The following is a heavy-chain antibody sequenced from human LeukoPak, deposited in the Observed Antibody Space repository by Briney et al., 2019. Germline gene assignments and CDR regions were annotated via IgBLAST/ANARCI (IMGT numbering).Heavy chain of an antibody. Sequence: GGSLRLSCTASGFNFSTYWMTWVRQAPGKGLEWVSGINWNGGSTGYADSVKGRFTISRDNAKNSLYLQMNSLRAEDTALYYCARDEYVYGWFGPWGQGTLVTVSS. CDR3: ARDEYVYGWFGP. CDR1: GFNFSTYW. J-gene: IGHJ5*02. D-gene: IGHD3-10*01. CDR2: INWNGGST. V-gene: IGHV3-20*04.